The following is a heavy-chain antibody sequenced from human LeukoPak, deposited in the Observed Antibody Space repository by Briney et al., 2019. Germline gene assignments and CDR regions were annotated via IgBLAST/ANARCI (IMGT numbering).Heavy chain of an antibody. V-gene: IGHV3-53*01. CDR1: GFSVSGNY. Sequence: GGSLRLSCVVSGFSVSGNYMNWVRQAPGQGLEWVSLISSGDSAYYADSVKGRFTISRDNSKNALYLQMNDMRVEDTAVYYCATRFYFESWGLGTLVTVSS. CDR3: ATRFYFES. J-gene: IGHJ4*02. CDR2: ISSGDSA. D-gene: IGHD4-17*01.